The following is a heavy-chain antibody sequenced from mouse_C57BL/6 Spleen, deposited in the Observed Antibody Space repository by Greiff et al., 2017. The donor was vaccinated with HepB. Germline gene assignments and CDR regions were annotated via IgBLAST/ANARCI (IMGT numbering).Heavy chain of an antibody. CDR2: IDPENGDT. D-gene: IGHD1-1*01. J-gene: IGHJ1*03. CDR3: TAYYGSRGHWYFDD. CDR1: GFNIKDDY. V-gene: IGHV14-4*01. Sequence: VHVKQSGAELVRPGASVKLSCTASGFNIKDDYMHWVKQRPEQGLEWIGWIDPENGDTEYASKFQGKATITADTSSNTAYLQLSSLTSEDTAVYDSTAYYGSRGHWYFDDWGTGTTVTVSS.